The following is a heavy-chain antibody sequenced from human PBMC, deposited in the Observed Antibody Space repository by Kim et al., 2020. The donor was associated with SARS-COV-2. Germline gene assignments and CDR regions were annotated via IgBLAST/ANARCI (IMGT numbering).Heavy chain of an antibody. V-gene: IGHV5-51*01. CDR1: GYTFTSYW. CDR3: ARGQAGVTLRGAFDI. Sequence: GESLKISCKGSGYTFTSYWISWVRQMPGKDLEWMGIIYPGDSDTRYSPSFQGQVTIAADKSISSAFLQWNSLKASDTAMYYCARGQAGVTLRGAFDIWGQ. J-gene: IGHJ3*02. CDR2: IYPGDSDT. D-gene: IGHD2-8*01.